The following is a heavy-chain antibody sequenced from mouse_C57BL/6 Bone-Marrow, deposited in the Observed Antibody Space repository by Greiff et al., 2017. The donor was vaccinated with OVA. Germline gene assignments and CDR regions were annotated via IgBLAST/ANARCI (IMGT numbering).Heavy chain of an antibody. V-gene: IGHV7-3*01. J-gene: IGHJ2*01. CDR2: IRNKANGYTT. Sequence: EVQRVESGGGLVQPGGSLSLSCAASGFTFTDYYMSWVRQPPGKALEWLGFIRNKANGYTTEYSASVKGRFTISRDNSQSILYLQMNALGAEDSATYYCARLYYGNYVDYFDYWGQGTTLTVSS. CDR1: GFTFTDYY. CDR3: ARLYYGNYVDYFDY. D-gene: IGHD2-1*01.